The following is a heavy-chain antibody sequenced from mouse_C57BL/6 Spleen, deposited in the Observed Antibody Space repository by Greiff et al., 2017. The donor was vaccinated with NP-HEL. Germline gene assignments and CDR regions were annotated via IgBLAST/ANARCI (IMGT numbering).Heavy chain of an antibody. CDR2: INPSSGYT. Sequence: VQLQQSGAELAKPGALVKLSCKASGYTFTSYWMHWVKQRPGQGLEWIGYINPSSGYTKYNQKFKDKATLTADKSSSTAYMQLSSLTYEDSAVYDCASYGSSYEAWFAYWGQGTLVTVSA. CDR3: ASYGSSYEAWFAY. D-gene: IGHD1-1*01. CDR1: GYTFTSYW. V-gene: IGHV1-7*01. J-gene: IGHJ3*01.